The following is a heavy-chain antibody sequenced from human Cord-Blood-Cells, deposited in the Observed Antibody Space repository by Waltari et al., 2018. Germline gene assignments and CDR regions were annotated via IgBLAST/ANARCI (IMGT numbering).Heavy chain of an antibody. V-gene: IGHV3-7*01. CDR1: GFTSSSYW. D-gene: IGHD6-13*01. CDR3: ATGILYSSSCFDY. CDR2: IKQDGSEK. J-gene: IGHJ4*02. Sequence: EVQLVESGGGLVQPGGSLRLSCAASGFTSSSYWMRWVRQAPGKGLEWVANIKQDGSEKYYVDSVKGRFTISRDNAKNSLYLQMNSLRAEDTAVYYCATGILYSSSCFDYWGQGTLVTVSS.